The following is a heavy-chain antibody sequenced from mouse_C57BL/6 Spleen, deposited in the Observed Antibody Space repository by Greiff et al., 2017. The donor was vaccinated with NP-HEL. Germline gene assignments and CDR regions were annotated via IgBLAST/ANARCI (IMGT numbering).Heavy chain of an antibody. CDR2: IDPETGGT. CDR1: GYTFTDYE. D-gene: IGHD4-1*01. V-gene: IGHV1-15*01. J-gene: IGHJ2*01. CDR3: TRGGWDVRYFDY. Sequence: QVQLKESGAELVRPGASVTLSCKASGYTFTDYEMHWVKQTPVHGLEWIGAIDPETGGTAYNQKFKGKAILTADKSSSTAYMELRSLTSEDSAVYYCTRGGWDVRYFDYWGQGTTLTVSS.